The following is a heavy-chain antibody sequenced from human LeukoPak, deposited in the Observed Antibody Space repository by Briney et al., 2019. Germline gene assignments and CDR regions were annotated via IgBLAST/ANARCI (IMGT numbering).Heavy chain of an antibody. CDR3: AKSDSPYSSSWYPWGY. Sequence: GGSLRLSCAASGFTFSAYSLTWVRQAPGKGLEWVSAISGSGGSTYYADSVKGRFTISRDNSKNTLYLQMNSLRAEDTAVYYCAKSDSPYSSSWYPWGYWGQGTLVTVSS. J-gene: IGHJ4*02. D-gene: IGHD6-13*01. CDR1: GFTFSAYS. CDR2: ISGSGGST. V-gene: IGHV3-23*01.